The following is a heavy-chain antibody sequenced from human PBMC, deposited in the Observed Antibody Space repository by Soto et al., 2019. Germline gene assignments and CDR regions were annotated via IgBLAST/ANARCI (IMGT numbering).Heavy chain of an antibody. V-gene: IGHV4-59*01. J-gene: IGHJ6*03. Sequence: SETLSLTCTVSGGSISSYYWSWIRQPPGKGLEWIGYIYYSGSTKYNPSLKSRVTISVDTSKNQFSLKLSSVTAADTAVYYCARYFGTAANYYYMDVWGKGTTVTVSS. CDR1: GGSISSYY. CDR2: IYYSGST. CDR3: ARYFGTAANYYYMDV. D-gene: IGHD2-2*01.